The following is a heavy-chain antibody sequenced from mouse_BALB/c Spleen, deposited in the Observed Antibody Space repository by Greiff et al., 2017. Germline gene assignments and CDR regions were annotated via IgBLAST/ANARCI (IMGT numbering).Heavy chain of an antibody. D-gene: IGHD4-1*01. CDR1: GFTFSSYA. CDR3: ARLTGDYAMDY. V-gene: IGHV5-9-4*01. Sequence: EVQLVESGGGLVKPGGSLKLSCAASGFTFSSYAMSWVRQSPEKRLEWVAEISSGGSYTYYPDTVTGRFTISRDNAKNTLYLEMSSLRSEDTAMYYCARLTGDYAMDYWGQGTSVTVSS. CDR2: ISSGGSYT. J-gene: IGHJ4*01.